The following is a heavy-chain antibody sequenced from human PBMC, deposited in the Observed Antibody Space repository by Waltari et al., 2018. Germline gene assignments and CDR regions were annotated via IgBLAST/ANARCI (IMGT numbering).Heavy chain of an antibody. D-gene: IGHD2-2*01. CDR2: IYHSGST. V-gene: IGHV4-31*03. Sequence: QVQLQESGPGLVKPSQTLSLTCTVSGGSISSGGYYWSWIRQHPGKGLEWIGYIYHSGSTYYNPSLNSRVTISVDRSKNQFSLKLSSVTAADTAVYYCAREVIDAVRRYFDYWGQGTLVTVSS. CDR3: AREVIDAVRRYFDY. J-gene: IGHJ4*02. CDR1: GGSISSGGYY.